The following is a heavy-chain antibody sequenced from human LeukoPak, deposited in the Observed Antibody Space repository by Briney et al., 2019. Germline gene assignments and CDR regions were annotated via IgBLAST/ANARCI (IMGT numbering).Heavy chain of an antibody. CDR2: IIPIFGTA. D-gene: IGHD2-2*01. V-gene: IGHV1-69*13. CDR1: GGTFSSYA. Sequence: SVKLSCKASGGTFSSYAISWVRQAPGQGLEWMGGIIPIFGTANYAQKFQGRVTITADESTSTAYMELSSLRSEDTAVYYCARADIVVVPAAKDYYYYMDVWGKGTTVTVSS. CDR3: ARADIVVVPAAKDYYYYMDV. J-gene: IGHJ6*03.